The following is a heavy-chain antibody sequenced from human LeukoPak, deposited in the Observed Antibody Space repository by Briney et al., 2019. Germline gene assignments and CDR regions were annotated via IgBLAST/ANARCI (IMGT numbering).Heavy chain of an antibody. J-gene: IGHJ4*02. CDR1: GYTFTSYG. D-gene: IGHD6-13*01. CDR3: ARVVRLRSSSWYGY. V-gene: IGHV1-18*01. CDR2: ISAYNGNT. Sequence: ASVKVSCKASGYTFTSYGISWVRQAPGQGLEWMEWISAYNGNTNYAQKLQGRVTMTTDTSTSTAYMELRSLRSDDTAVYYCARVVRLRSSSWYGYWGQGTLVTVSS.